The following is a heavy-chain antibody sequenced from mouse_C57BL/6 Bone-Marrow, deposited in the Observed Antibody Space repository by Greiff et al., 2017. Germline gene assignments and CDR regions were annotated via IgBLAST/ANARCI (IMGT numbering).Heavy chain of an antibody. CDR2: IAPSDSYT. CDR1: GYTFTSYW. V-gene: IGHV1-50*01. D-gene: IGHD2-4*01. CDR3: AREYDYDSAWFAY. J-gene: IGHJ3*01. Sequence: QVQLQQPGAELVKPGASVKLSCKASGYTFTSYWMQWVKQRPGQGLEWIGEIAPSDSYTNYNQKFKGKATLTVDTSSSTAYMQLSSLTSEDSAVXYCAREYDYDSAWFAYWGQGTLVTVSA.